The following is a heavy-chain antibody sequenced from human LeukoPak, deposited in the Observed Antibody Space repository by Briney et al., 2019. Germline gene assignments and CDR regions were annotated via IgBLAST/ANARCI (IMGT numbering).Heavy chain of an antibody. CDR2: IYPGDSTT. Sequence: GESLKISCKGSGYSFISYWIGWVRQMPGRGLEWMGIIYPGDSTTRYSPSFQGQVTISADKSISTAYQQWGSLKASGTATYYCARLLARRPEVVVVVAAAPWGQGTLVTVSS. CDR3: ARLLARRPEVVVVVAAAP. J-gene: IGHJ5*02. CDR1: GYSFISYW. V-gene: IGHV5-51*01. D-gene: IGHD2-15*01.